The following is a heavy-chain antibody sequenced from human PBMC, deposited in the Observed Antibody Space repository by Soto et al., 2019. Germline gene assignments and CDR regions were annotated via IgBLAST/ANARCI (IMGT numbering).Heavy chain of an antibody. CDR2: MNAYNGNT. V-gene: IGHV1-18*01. CDR3: ARDKITVPLDY. J-gene: IGHJ4*02. Sequence: ASVKVSCKASGYTFTSYDINWVRQATGQGLEWMGWMNAYNGNTNYAQKLQGRVTMTTDTSTSTAYMELRSLRSDDTAVYYCARDKITVPLDYWGQGTLVTVSS. D-gene: IGHD4-4*01. CDR1: GYTFTSYD.